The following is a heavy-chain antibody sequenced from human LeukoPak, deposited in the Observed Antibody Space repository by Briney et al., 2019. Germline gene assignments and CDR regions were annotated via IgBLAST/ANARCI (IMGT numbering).Heavy chain of an antibody. CDR1: GFTFSNSA. J-gene: IGHJ6*03. CDR2: ISGGGGST. V-gene: IGHV3-23*01. D-gene: IGHD2-15*01. Sequence: GGSLRLSCAASGFTFSNSAMSWVRQAPGKGLEWVSTISGGGGSTYYADSVKGRFTISRDNSKNTLYLQMNSLRAEDTAVYYCARSARGSPGYCSGGSCPTILDYYYMDVWGKGTTVTVSS. CDR3: ARSARGSPGYCSGGSCPTILDYYYMDV.